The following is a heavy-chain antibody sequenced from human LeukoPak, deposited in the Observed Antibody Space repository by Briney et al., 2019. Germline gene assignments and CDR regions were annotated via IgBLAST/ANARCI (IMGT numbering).Heavy chain of an antibody. CDR3: ARDPSGRGMDV. V-gene: IGHV3-13*01. CDR2: IGVVGDT. CDR1: GFTFSNYD. D-gene: IGHD6-19*01. Sequence: GGSLRLSCAASGFTFSNYDMQWVRQTIGKGLEWVSAIGVVGDTHYADSVKGRFTVSREDAKNSLYLQMNSLRAGDTAVYYCARDPSGRGMDVWGQGTTVTVSS. J-gene: IGHJ6*02.